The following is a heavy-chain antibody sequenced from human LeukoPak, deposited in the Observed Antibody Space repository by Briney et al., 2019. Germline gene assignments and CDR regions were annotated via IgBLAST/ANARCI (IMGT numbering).Heavy chain of an antibody. CDR3: ARDGAGYNLRAFDI. CDR1: GGSINSGGYY. V-gene: IGHV4-31*03. CDR2: IYYSGNT. Sequence: KPSETLSLTCTVSGGSINSGGYYWNWIRQHPGKGLEWIGYIYYSGNTHYNPSLKSRVTISVDTSKNQFSLKLSSVTAADTAVYYCARDGAGYNLRAFDIWGQGTMVTVSS. J-gene: IGHJ3*02. D-gene: IGHD5-24*01.